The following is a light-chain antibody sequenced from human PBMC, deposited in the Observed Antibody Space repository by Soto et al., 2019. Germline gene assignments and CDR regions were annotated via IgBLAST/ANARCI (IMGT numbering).Light chain of an antibody. CDR3: QQYNVWPLT. V-gene: IGKV3-15*01. CDR2: VAF. J-gene: IGKJ4*01. Sequence: EIVMTQSPATLSVSPGERATLSCRASQSVSSNLAWYQQKPGQTPKLLIYVAFSSATGFPARFSGSGSGTEFTLTISSLQSEDFAVYYCQQYNVWPLTFGGGTKVEFK. CDR1: QSVSSN.